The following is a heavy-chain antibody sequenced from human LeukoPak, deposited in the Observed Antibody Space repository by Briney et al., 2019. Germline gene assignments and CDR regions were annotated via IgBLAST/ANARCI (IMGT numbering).Heavy chain of an antibody. D-gene: IGHD5-24*01. V-gene: IGHV1-2*02. CDR2: INPKSGGS. CDR1: GYTFTGYY. J-gene: IGHJ3*02. CDR3: ARDKRRQAFDI. Sequence: ASVKVSCKASGYTFTGYYMHWVRQAPGLGFEWMGWINPKSGGSSYPQKFQGRLTMTRDTSISTAYMELSRLRSDDTAVYYCARDKRRQAFDIWGQGTMVTVSS.